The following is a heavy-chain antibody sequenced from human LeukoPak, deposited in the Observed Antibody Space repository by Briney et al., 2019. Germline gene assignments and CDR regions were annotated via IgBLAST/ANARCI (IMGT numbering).Heavy chain of an antibody. CDR1: GFNFSTYP. Sequence: PGGSLRLSCEASGFNFSTYPMHWVRQAPDKGLEWVAMISHHGSNEYYADSVKGRFTISRDNSKNTLYLQMNNPRVEDTAIYYCARVHDTSGYYHYFDSWGQGTLVTVSS. CDR3: ARVHDTSGYYHYFDS. CDR2: ISHHGSNE. V-gene: IGHV3-30*14. D-gene: IGHD3-9*01. J-gene: IGHJ4*02.